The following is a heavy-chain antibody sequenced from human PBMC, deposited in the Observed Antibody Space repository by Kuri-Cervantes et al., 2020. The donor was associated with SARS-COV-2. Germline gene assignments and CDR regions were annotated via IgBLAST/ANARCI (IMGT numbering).Heavy chain of an antibody. Sequence: GGSLRLSCAASGFTVSSNYMSWVRQAPGKGLEWVSNIGPSGTTKYYADSVKGRFTISRDNAKNSLYLQMSSLRAEDTAVYYCARDQGAQWPSEDWGQGTLVTVSS. CDR3: ARDQGAQWPSED. D-gene: IGHD6-19*01. J-gene: IGHJ4*02. CDR2: IGPSGTTK. V-gene: IGHV3-11*04. CDR1: GFTVSSNY.